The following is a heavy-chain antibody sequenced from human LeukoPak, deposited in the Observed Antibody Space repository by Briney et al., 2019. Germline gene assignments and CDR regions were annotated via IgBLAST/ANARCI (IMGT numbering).Heavy chain of an antibody. CDR3: AKGAPYCSGGSCYSVVDY. J-gene: IGHJ4*02. V-gene: IGHV3-30*18. Sequence: GGSLRLSCAASGFTFSSYGMHWVRQAPGKRLEWVAVISYDGSNKYYADSVKGRFTISRDNSKNTLYLQMNSLRAEDTAVYYCAKGAPYCSGGSCYSVVDYWGQGTLVTVSS. D-gene: IGHD2-15*01. CDR2: ISYDGSNK. CDR1: GFTFSSYG.